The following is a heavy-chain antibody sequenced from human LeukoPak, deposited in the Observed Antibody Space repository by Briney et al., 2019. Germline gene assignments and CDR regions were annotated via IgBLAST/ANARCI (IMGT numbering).Heavy chain of an antibody. CDR3: AKGGLQGTNYFDY. V-gene: IGHV3-30*02. D-gene: IGHD3-10*01. CDR2: IRYDGVNK. Sequence: PGGSLRLSCAASGITFGDYAMRWVRQAPGKGLEWLAYIRYDGVNKYYAESVKGRFVISRDNSKNTLSLQMNSLTDEDTAVYYCAKGGLQGTNYFDYWGQGTLVTVSS. CDR1: GITFGDYA. J-gene: IGHJ4*02.